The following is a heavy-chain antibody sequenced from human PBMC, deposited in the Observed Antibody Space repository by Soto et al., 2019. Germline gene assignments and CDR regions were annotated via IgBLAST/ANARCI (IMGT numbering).Heavy chain of an antibody. D-gene: IGHD3-10*01. J-gene: IGHJ5*02. Sequence: QVQLVQSGAEVKKPGASVKVSCKASGYTFTSYDINWVRQATGQGLEWMGWMNPNSGNTGYAQKFQGRVTMTRNTSIRTAYMERSSLRSEDTAVYYCARERGSGSYYTPWFDPWGQGTLVTVSS. CDR1: GYTFTSYD. CDR3: ARERGSGSYYTPWFDP. CDR2: MNPNSGNT. V-gene: IGHV1-8*01.